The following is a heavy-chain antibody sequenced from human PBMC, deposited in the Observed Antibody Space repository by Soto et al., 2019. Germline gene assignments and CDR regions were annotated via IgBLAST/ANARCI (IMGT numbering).Heavy chain of an antibody. J-gene: IGHJ6*02. CDR3: ASSSVRLPSGMDV. Sequence: PSETPSLTCAVSGGSISSGGYYWGWIRQPPGKGLEWIGSIYYSGSTYYNPSLKSRVTVSVDTSKDQFSLKLSSVTAADTAVYYCASSSVRLPSGMDVWGQGTTVTVSS. CDR1: GGSISSGGYY. D-gene: IGHD5-12*01. CDR2: IYYSGST. V-gene: IGHV4-39*07.